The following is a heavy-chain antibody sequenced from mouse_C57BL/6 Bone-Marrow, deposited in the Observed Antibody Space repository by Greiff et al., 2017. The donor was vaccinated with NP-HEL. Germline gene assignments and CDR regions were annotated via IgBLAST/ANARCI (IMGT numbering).Heavy chain of an antibody. J-gene: IGHJ1*03. CDR3: ARQGLRNYCYWYFDV. CDR2: ISSGGSYT. V-gene: IGHV5-6*01. D-gene: IGHD2-1*01. Sequence: EVMLVESGGDLVKPGGSLKLSCAASGFTFSSYGMSWVRQTPDKRLEWVATISSGGSYTYYPDSVKGRFTISRDNTKNTLYLQISSLKSEDTAMYYCARQGLRNYCYWYFDVWGTGTTVTVSS. CDR1: GFTFSSYG.